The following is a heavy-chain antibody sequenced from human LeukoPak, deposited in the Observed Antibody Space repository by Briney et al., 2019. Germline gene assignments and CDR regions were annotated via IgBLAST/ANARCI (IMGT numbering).Heavy chain of an antibody. J-gene: IGHJ5*02. Sequence: GMSLRLSCAASGFSFRTYGMHWVHQAPGKGLEWVAVIWYDGSNKYYAESVKGRFTVSRDNSNNTLDLDMSSLRVEDTAVYYCARGGLGYYDLNWFDPWGQGTLVVVSS. D-gene: IGHD3-3*01. V-gene: IGHV3-33*01. CDR3: ARGGLGYYDLNWFDP. CDR2: IWYDGSNK. CDR1: GFSFRTYG.